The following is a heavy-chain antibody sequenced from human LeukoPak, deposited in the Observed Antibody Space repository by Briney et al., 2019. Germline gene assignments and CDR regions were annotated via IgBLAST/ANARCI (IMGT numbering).Heavy chain of an antibody. V-gene: IGHV3-74*01. J-gene: IGHJ4*02. CDR3: ARDRDWLLRD. CDR1: GFVFSDYV. Sequence: GGSLRLSCEASGFVFSDYVMHWVRQVPGKGLVWVSRISHDGRITTHADSVKGRFIISRDNGKKTLYVRMNDLRAEDTATYYCARDRDWLLRDWGQGTLVTVSS. CDR2: ISHDGRIT. D-gene: IGHD2-21*02.